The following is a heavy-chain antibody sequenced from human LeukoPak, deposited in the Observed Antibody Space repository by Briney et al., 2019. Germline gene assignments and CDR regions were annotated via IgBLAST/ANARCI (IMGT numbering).Heavy chain of an antibody. Sequence: GGSLRLSCAASGFTFSSYAMSWVRQAPGKGLEWVSAISGSGGSTYYADSVKGRFTISRDNSKNTLYLQMNSLRAEDTAVYYCARESGDSGNFQNNGNDAFDIWGQGTMVTVSS. CDR1: GFTFSSYA. J-gene: IGHJ3*02. D-gene: IGHD1-26*01. CDR2: ISGSGGST. CDR3: ARESGDSGNFQNNGNDAFDI. V-gene: IGHV3-23*01.